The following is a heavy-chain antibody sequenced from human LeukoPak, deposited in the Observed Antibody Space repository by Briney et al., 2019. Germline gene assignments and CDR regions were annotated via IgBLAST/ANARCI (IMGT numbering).Heavy chain of an antibody. CDR1: GFPFSSYA. J-gene: IGHJ4*02. D-gene: IGHD2-2*01. Sequence: GGTLRLSCAASGFPFSSYAMSWVRQAPGKGLEWVSFIRSKAYGGTTEYAASVKGRFTISRDDSKNVAYLQMNSLKPEDTAVYYCSSHALWHQLVPYYFDYWGQGTLVTVSS. V-gene: IGHV3-49*04. CDR3: SSHALWHQLVPYYFDY. CDR2: IRSKAYGGTT.